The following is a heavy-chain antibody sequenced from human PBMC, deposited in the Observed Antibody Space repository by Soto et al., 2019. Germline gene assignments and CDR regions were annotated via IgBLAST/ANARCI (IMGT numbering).Heavy chain of an antibody. V-gene: IGHV4-59*01. Sequence: SETLSLTCTVSGGSISSYYWSWIRQPPGKGLEWIGYIYYSGSTNYNPSLKSRVTISVDTSKNQFSLKLSSVTAADTAAYYCARPHGGSSGWDNWFDPWGQGTLVTVSS. CDR3: ARPHGGSSGWDNWFDP. CDR1: GGSISSYY. D-gene: IGHD6-25*01. J-gene: IGHJ5*02. CDR2: IYYSGST.